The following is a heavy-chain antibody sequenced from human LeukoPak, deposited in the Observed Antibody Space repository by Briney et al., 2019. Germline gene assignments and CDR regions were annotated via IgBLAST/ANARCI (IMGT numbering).Heavy chain of an antibody. CDR2: IYTSGST. D-gene: IGHD2-15*01. Sequence: SETLSLTCTVSGGSISSYYWSWIRQPAGKGLEWIGRIYTSGSTNYNPSLKGRVTMSVDTSKNQFSLKLSSVTAADTAVYYCARDKSVGHSDWVVWFDPWGQGTLVTVSS. CDR3: ARDKSVGHSDWVVWFDP. J-gene: IGHJ5*02. V-gene: IGHV4-4*07. CDR1: GGSISSYY.